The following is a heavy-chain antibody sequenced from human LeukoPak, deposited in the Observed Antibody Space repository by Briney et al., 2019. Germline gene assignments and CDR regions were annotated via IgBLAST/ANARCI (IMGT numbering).Heavy chain of an antibody. V-gene: IGHV1-18*01. D-gene: IGHD3-3*01. CDR1: GYTFTSYG. CDR3: ARAGETIFGAPNWFDP. Sequence: ASVKVSCKASGYTFTSYGISWVRQAPGQGLEWMGWISAFNGNTNYAQKLQGRVTMTTDTSTSTAYMELRSLRSDDTAVYYCARAGETIFGAPNWFDPWGQGTLVTVSS. CDR2: ISAFNGNT. J-gene: IGHJ5*02.